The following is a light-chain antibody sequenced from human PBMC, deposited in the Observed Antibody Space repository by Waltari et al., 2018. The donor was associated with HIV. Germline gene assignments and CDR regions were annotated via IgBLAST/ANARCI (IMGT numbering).Light chain of an antibody. Sequence: QSVLTQPPSASGTPGQRVTISCSGSSSNIGSSYVYWYQRVPGTDPKLLIYSSKHRPSGVPGRFSGSKSGTSAALAISGLRSEDEADYYCAAWDDSLSGYVFGTGTKVTVL. CDR3: AAWDDSLSGYV. CDR2: SSK. J-gene: IGLJ1*01. CDR1: SSNIGSSY. V-gene: IGLV1-47*01.